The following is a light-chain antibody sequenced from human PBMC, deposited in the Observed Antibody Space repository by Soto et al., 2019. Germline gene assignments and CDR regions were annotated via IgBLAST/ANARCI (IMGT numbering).Light chain of an antibody. J-gene: IGKJ1*01. Sequence: DIQMTQSPSSLSASVGDTVTITCRASQGIIDYLAWFQQRPGKAPNLLIYAASTLQIGVPSRFSGSGAGTDVTLTSSSLQPEDAATYYWQKYDSAPQTFGPGTKVEIK. CDR1: QGIIDY. V-gene: IGKV1-27*01. CDR3: QKYDSAPQT. CDR2: AAS.